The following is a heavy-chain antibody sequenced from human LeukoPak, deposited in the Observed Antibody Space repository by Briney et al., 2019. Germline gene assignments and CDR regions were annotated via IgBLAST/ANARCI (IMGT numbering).Heavy chain of an antibody. D-gene: IGHD4-17*01. J-gene: IGHJ4*02. V-gene: IGHV5-51*01. CDR3: ARPNDYGYYFDY. CDR1: GYSFNNYW. CDR2: IYPGDSDT. Sequence: GESLQISCQGSGYSFNNYWIGWVRQMPGKGLEWMGIIYPGDSDTRYSPSFQGQVTIPVDKSISTAYLQWSSLKASDTAIYYCARPNDYGYYFDYWGQGTLVTVST.